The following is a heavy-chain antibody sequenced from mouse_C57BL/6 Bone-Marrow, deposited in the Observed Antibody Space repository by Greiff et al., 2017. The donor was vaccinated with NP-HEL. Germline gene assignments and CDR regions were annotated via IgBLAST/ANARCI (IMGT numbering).Heavy chain of an antibody. CDR1: GYTFTSYW. J-gene: IGHJ2*01. V-gene: IGHV1-69*01. Sequence: VQLVESGAELVMPGASVKLSCKASGYTFTSYWMHWVKQRPGQGLEWIGEIDPSDSYTNYNQKFKGKSTLTVDKSSSTAYMQLSSLTSEDSAVYYCAQLGPDYWGQGTTLTVSS. CDR2: IDPSDSYT. D-gene: IGHD4-1*02. CDR3: AQLGPDY.